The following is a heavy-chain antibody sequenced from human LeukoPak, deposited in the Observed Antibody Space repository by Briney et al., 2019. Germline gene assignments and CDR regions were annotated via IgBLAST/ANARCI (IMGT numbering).Heavy chain of an antibody. V-gene: IGHV3-74*01. CDR2: INSDGSST. CDR3: ASAEYCSGGSCSFDAFDI. Sequence: GGSLRLSCAASGFTFSSYWMHWVRQAPGKGLVWVSRINSDGSSTRYADSVRGRFTISRDNAKNTLYLQMNSLRAEDTAVYYCASAEYCSGGSCSFDAFDIWGQGTMVTVSS. CDR1: GFTFSSYW. D-gene: IGHD2-15*01. J-gene: IGHJ3*02.